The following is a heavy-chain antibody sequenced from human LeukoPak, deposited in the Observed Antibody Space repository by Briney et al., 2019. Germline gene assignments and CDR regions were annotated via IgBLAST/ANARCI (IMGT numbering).Heavy chain of an antibody. CDR2: IYYSGST. CDR1: GGSISSYY. CDR3: ARHGSLPYGLDY. D-gene: IGHD4-17*01. Sequence: SETLSLTCTVSGGSISSYYWSWIRQPPGKGLEWIGYIYYSGSTNYNPSLKSRVTISVDTSKNQFSLKLSSVTAADTAVYYCARHGSLPYGLDYWGQGTLVTVSS. V-gene: IGHV4-59*08. J-gene: IGHJ4*02.